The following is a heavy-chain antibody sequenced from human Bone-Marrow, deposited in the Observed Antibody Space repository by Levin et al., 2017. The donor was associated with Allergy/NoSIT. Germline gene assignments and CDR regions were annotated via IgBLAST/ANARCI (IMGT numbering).Heavy chain of an antibody. Sequence: SCAASGFTFSNAWMSWVRQAPGKGLEWVGRIKSKTDGGTTDYAAPVKGRFTISRDDSKNTLYLQMNSLKTEDTAVYYCARELGTGYGMDVWGQGTTVTVSS. V-gene: IGHV3-15*01. CDR1: GFTFSNAW. CDR3: ARELGTGYGMDV. D-gene: IGHD1-26*01. CDR2: IKSKTDGGTT. J-gene: IGHJ6*02.